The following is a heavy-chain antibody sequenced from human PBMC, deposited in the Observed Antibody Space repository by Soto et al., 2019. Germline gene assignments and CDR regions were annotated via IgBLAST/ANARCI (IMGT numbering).Heavy chain of an antibody. J-gene: IGHJ4*02. CDR3: ARPHYDSNTFYSFFDY. Sequence: PSETLSLTCDVSGESFSGYYWSWIRQPPGKGLEWIGQIFHGGGTNYSPSLKSRVTISVDTSKNQCSLELTSVTAADTAVYYCARPHYDSNTFYSFFDYWGQGALVTVSS. V-gene: IGHV4-34*12. CDR2: IFHGGGT. CDR1: GESFSGYY. D-gene: IGHD3-22*01.